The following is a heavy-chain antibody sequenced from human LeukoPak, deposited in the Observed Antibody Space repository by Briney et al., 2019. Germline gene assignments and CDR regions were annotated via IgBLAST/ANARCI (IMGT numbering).Heavy chain of an antibody. Sequence: SGTLSLTCAVSGGSISSGNWWSWVRQPPGKGLEWIGEILHSGSTTYNPSLKSRVTISVDKSKNKFSLDLTSVTAADTAVYYCARNGHYSMDYWGQGTLVTVSS. V-gene: IGHV4-4*02. D-gene: IGHD1-26*01. CDR2: ILHSGST. CDR1: GGSISSGNW. J-gene: IGHJ4*02. CDR3: ARNGHYSMDY.